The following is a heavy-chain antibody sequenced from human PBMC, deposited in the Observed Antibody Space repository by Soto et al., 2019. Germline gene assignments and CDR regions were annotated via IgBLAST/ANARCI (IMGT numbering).Heavy chain of an antibody. Sequence: PGGSLRLSCAASGFTFSSYAMHWVRQAPGKGLEWVAVISYDGSNKYYADSVKGRFTISRDNSKNTLYLQMNSLRAEDTAVYYCARELRYFDWFPTGDYWGQGTLVTVSS. V-gene: IGHV3-30-3*01. CDR3: ARELRYFDWFPTGDY. J-gene: IGHJ4*02. D-gene: IGHD3-9*01. CDR2: ISYDGSNK. CDR1: GFTFSSYA.